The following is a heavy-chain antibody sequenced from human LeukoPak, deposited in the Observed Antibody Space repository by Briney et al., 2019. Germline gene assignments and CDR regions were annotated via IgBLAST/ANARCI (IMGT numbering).Heavy chain of an antibody. CDR1: GGSFSGYY. CDR2: IYYSGST. V-gene: IGHV4-34*01. J-gene: IGHJ4*02. CDR3: ARYLRREFFDY. Sequence: SETLSLTCAVYGGSFSGYYWSWIRQPPGKGLEWIGSIYYSGSTYYNPSLKSRVTISVDTSKNQFSLKLSSVTAADTAVYYCARYLRREFFDYWGQGTLVTVSS. D-gene: IGHD3-10*01.